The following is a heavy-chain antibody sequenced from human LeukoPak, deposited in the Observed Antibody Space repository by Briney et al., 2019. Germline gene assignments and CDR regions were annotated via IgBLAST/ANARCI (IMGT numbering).Heavy chain of an antibody. CDR3: ARAPYYYDSSGYYYW. Sequence: GGSLRLSCAASGFTFDDYGMSWVRQAPGKGLEWVSGINWNGGSTGYADSVKGRFTISRDNAKNSLYLQMNSLRAEDTALYYCARAPYYYDSSGYYYWWGQGTLVTVSS. D-gene: IGHD3-22*01. CDR1: GFTFDDYG. J-gene: IGHJ4*02. V-gene: IGHV3-20*04. CDR2: INWNGGST.